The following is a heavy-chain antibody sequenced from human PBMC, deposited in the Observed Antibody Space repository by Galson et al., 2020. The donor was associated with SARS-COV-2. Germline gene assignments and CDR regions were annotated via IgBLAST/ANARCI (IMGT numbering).Heavy chain of an antibody. CDR2: ISSSSSYI. CDR3: ASAYYYDSGGYYYQLYYYGMDV. Sequence: NSGGSLRLSCAASGFTFSSYSMNWVRQAPGKGLEWVSSISSSSSYIYYADSVKGRFTISRDNAKNSLYLQINSLRAEDTAVYYCASAYYYDSGGYYYQLYYYGMDVWGQGTTVTGSS. J-gene: IGHJ6*02. CDR1: GFTFSSYS. V-gene: IGHV3-21*01. D-gene: IGHD3-22*01.